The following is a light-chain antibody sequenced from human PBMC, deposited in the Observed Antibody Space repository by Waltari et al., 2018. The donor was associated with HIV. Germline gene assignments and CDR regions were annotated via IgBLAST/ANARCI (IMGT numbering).Light chain of an antibody. J-gene: IGKJ3*01. CDR1: HSINTF. V-gene: IGKV1-39*01. CDR3: LQGYISPLT. CDR2: GAY. Sequence: MTQSPSSLSASVGDRVTITCRTSHSINTFLNWYQMKPGKVPRLLIYGAYRLESGVPSRFSATGSGTDFSLTISSLQPEDFATYYCLQGYISPLTFGPGTKVDIK.